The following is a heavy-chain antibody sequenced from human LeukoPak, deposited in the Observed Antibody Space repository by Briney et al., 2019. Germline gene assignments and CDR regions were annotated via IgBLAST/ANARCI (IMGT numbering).Heavy chain of an antibody. J-gene: IGHJ5*02. Sequence: SETLSLTCAVYGGSFSGYYWSWIRQPPGKGLEWIGEINHSGSTNYNPSLKSRVTISVDTSKNQFSLKLSSVTAADTAVYYCARDLPPGANWFDPWGQGTLVTVSS. CDR2: INHSGST. CDR1: GGSFSGYY. V-gene: IGHV4-34*01. CDR3: ARDLPPGANWFDP.